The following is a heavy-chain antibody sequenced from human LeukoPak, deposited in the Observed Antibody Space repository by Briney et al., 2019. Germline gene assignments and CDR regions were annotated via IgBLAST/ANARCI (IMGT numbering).Heavy chain of an antibody. Sequence: ASVKVSCMASGCTFTGYYMHWVRQAPGQGLEWMGWINPNSGGTNYAQKFQGRVTMTRDTSTSTAYMELSRLRSDDTAVYYCARDLRFLEGPIGNYFDYWGQRTLVTVSS. D-gene: IGHD3-3*01. CDR2: INPNSGGT. CDR3: ARDLRFLEGPIGNYFDY. J-gene: IGHJ4*02. CDR1: GCTFTGYY. V-gene: IGHV1-2*02.